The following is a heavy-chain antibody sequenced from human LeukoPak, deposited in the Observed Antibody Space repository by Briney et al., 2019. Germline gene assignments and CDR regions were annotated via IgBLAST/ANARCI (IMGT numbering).Heavy chain of an antibody. J-gene: IGHJ5*02. V-gene: IGHV4-30-2*01. CDR1: GGSFSGYY. Sequence: PSETLSLTCAVYGGSFSGYYWSWIRQPPGKGLEWIGYIYHSGSTYYNPSLKSRVTISVDRSKSQFSLKLSSVTAADTAVYYCARRHYGGNFNWFDPWGQGTLVTVSS. CDR2: IYHSGST. D-gene: IGHD4-23*01. CDR3: ARRHYGGNFNWFDP.